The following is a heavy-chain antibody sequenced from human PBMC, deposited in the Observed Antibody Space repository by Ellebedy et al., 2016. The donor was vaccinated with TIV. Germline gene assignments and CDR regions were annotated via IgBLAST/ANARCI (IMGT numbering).Heavy chain of an antibody. CDR3: GRRFDIVTGSYPRGYYGLDI. CDR1: GYTFTTYA. CDR2: INAGIGNT. V-gene: IGHV1-3*01. Sequence: AASVKVSCKASGYTFTTYAIHWVRQAPGQRPEWMGWINAGIGNTKYSENFQGRVTITTDTSASTAYMELSNLRSEDTAVYYCGRRFDIVTGSYPRGYYGLDIWGQGTTVTVSS. J-gene: IGHJ6*02. D-gene: IGHD3-9*01.